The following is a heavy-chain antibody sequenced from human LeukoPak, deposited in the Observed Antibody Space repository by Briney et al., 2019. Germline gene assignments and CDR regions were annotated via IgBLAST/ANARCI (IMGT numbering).Heavy chain of an antibody. CDR2: IYSGGST. V-gene: IGHV3-53*01. CDR1: GFTVSSNY. D-gene: IGHD5-18*01. J-gene: IGHJ3*02. Sequence: GGSLRLSCAASGFTVSSNYMSWVRQAPGKGLEWVSVIYSGGSTYYADSVKGRFTISRDNSKNTLYLQMNSLRAEDTAVYYCARAKDTAMANDAFDIWGQGTMVTFSS. CDR3: ARAKDTAMANDAFDI.